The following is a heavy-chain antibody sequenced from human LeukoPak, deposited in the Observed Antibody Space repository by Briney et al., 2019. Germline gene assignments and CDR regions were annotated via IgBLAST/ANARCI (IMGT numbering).Heavy chain of an antibody. V-gene: IGHV3-15*01. Sequence: GGSLRLSCTASGFTFGDYAMSWVRQAPGKGLEWVGRIKNKAVGGTTDYAAPVKGSFTISRDDSKNTLYLQMNSLKTEDTAVYYCATVAVIAVGGFDYWGQGTLVTVSS. D-gene: IGHD6-19*01. CDR3: ATVAVIAVGGFDY. CDR1: GFTFGDYA. CDR2: IKNKAVGGTT. J-gene: IGHJ4*02.